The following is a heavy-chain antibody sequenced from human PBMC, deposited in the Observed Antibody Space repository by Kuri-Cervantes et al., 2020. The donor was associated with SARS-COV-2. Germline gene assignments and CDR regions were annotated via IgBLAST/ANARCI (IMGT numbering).Heavy chain of an antibody. Sequence: GESLKISCAASGFTFSSYWMSWVHQAPGKGLEWVANIKQDGSEKYYVDSVKGRFTISRDNAKNSLYLQMNSLRAEDTAVYYCARGRFRDYWGQGTLVTVSS. D-gene: IGHD2-21*01. CDR1: GFTFSSYW. V-gene: IGHV3-7*01. CDR2: IKQDGSEK. J-gene: IGHJ4*02. CDR3: ARGRFRDY.